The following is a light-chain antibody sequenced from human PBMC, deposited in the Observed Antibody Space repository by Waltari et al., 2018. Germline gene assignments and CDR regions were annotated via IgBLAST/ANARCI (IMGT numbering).Light chain of an antibody. CDR3: CAYAGSAI. CDR2: DVN. Sequence: QSALTQPRSVSGSPGQSVTISCTGTSSDVGSYNYVCWYQQHPGKAPRLMIYDVNKRPLGVPDRFSGSKSGNTASLTISGLQAEDEADYYCCAYAGSAIFGGGTELTVL. CDR1: SSDVGSYNY. V-gene: IGLV2-11*01. J-gene: IGLJ2*01.